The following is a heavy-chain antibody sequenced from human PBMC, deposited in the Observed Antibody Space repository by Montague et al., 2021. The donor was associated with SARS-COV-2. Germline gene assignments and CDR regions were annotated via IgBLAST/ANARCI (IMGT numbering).Heavy chain of an antibody. V-gene: IGHV4-59*01. CDR2: IYYTGST. Sequence: SETLSLTCTVSGGSMNDYYWTWLRQPPGKGLEWIGNIYYTGSTKYSFSLKSRVTMSVDTSRKQISLKLSSVTAADSAVYYCAREIGYCSSTSCYEGYAFDYWGQGTLVTVSS. CDR3: AREIGYCSSTSCYEGYAFDY. D-gene: IGHD2-2*01. J-gene: IGHJ4*02. CDR1: GGSMNDYY.